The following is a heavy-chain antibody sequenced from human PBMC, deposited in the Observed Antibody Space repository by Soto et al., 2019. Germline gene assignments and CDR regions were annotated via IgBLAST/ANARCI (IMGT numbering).Heavy chain of an antibody. D-gene: IGHD4-17*01. CDR3: ARQSPTPGYYYFSYGMDV. V-gene: IGHV5-51*01. CDR2: IYPGDSDT. J-gene: IGHJ6*02. CDR1: GYIFTLYW. Sequence: GESLKISCKASGYIFTLYWIGWVRQMPGKGLEWMGIIYPGDSDTRYSPSFQGQVTISADKSINTASLQWSSLKASDTAVYYCARQSPTPGYYYFSYGMDVWGQGTTVTVSS.